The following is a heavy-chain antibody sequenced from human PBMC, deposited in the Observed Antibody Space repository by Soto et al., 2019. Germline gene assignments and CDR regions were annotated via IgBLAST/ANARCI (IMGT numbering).Heavy chain of an antibody. Sequence: PGGSLRLSCAASGFTFSSYAMHWVRQAPGKGLEWVAVISYDGSNKYYADSVKGRFTISRDNSKNTLYLQMNSLRAEDTAVYYCATLDYYDSSGFDYWGQGTLVTVSS. CDR2: ISYDGSNK. V-gene: IGHV3-30-3*01. J-gene: IGHJ4*02. D-gene: IGHD3-22*01. CDR3: ATLDYYDSSGFDY. CDR1: GFTFSSYA.